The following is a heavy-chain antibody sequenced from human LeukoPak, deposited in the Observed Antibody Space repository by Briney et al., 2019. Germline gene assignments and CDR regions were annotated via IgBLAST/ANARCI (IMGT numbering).Heavy chain of an antibody. D-gene: IGHD5-18*01. V-gene: IGHV3-23*01. CDR1: GFTFSSYS. CDR3: VNGYTYGQY. CDR2: ISGSGDNT. J-gene: IGHJ4*02. Sequence: GGSLRLSCAASGFTFSSYSMNWVRQAPGKGLEWVSTISGSGDNTYYTDSVKGRFTISRDNAKNTLYLQMNSLRAEDTAVYFCVNGYTYGQYWGQGTLVTVSS.